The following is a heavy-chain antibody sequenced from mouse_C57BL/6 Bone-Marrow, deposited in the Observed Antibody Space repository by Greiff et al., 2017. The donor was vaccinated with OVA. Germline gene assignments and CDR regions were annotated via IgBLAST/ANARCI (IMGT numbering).Heavy chain of an antibody. CDR2: IYPGDGDT. CDR3: ASVRYDRSRY. V-gene: IGHV1-82*01. D-gene: IGHD2-12*01. J-gene: IGHJ2*01. Sequence: QVQLQQSGPELVKPGASVKISCKASGYAFSSSWMNWVKQRPGKGLEWIGRIYPGDGDTNYNGKFKGKATLTVDTSSSTAYMQLSSLTSEDSAVYYCASVRYDRSRYWGQGTTLTVSS. CDR1: GYAFSSSW.